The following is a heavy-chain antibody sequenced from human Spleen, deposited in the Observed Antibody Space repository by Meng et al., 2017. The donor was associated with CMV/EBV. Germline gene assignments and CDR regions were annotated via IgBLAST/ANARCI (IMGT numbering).Heavy chain of an antibody. CDR2: IYYSGST. D-gene: IGHD6-13*01. J-gene: IGHJ4*02. CDR1: GGSISSGDYY. Sequence: QVQLQESGPGLVKPSXXLSLTCXVPGGSISSGDYYWIWIRQPPGKGLEWIGYIYYSGSTYYNPSLKSRVTISVDTSKNQFSLKLSSVTAADTAVYYCARGYSSSWYRYYFDYWGQGTLGTVSS. V-gene: IGHV4-30-4*08. CDR3: ARGYSSSWYRYYFDY.